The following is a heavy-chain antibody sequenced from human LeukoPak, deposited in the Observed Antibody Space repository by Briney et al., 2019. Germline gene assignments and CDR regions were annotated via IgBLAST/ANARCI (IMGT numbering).Heavy chain of an antibody. Sequence: GGSLRLSCAASGFAFSSYSMNWVRQAPGRGLEWVSSISSSSYIYYADSVKGRFSISRDNAQNSLYLQMNSLRAEDTAVYYCARVGGGGSGTYYMDVWGKGTTVTVSS. CDR3: ARVGGGGSGTYYMDV. CDR2: ISSSSYI. V-gene: IGHV3-21*01. CDR1: GFAFSSYS. D-gene: IGHD3-10*01. J-gene: IGHJ6*03.